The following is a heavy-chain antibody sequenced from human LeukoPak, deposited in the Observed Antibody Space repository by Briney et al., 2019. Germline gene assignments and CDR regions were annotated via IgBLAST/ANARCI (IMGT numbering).Heavy chain of an antibody. V-gene: IGHV1-24*01. CDR2: FDPEDGET. CDR1: GYTLTELS. J-gene: IGHJ4*02. Sequence: ASVKVSCKVSGYTLTELSMHWVRQAPGKGREWRGGFDPEDGETIYAQKFQGRVTMTEDTSTDSSYMELSSLRSEDTAVYYCANIPRIAVADSPKNWGQGTLVTVSS. D-gene: IGHD6-19*01. CDR3: ANIPRIAVADSPKN.